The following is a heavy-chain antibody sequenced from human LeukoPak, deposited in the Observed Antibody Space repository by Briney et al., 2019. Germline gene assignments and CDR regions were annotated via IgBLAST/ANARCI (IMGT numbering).Heavy chain of an antibody. V-gene: IGHV3-33*01. J-gene: IGHJ5*02. CDR2: IGYDGSNK. CDR1: GLTFGSYG. D-gene: IGHD2-2*01. Sequence: GGSLRLSCAASGLTFGSYGMHWFRQAPGKGLEWVAVIGYDGSNKYYADSVKGRFTISRDNSKNTLYLQMNSLRAEDTAVYYCARAIVVVPAAPGNWFDPWGQGTLVTVSS. CDR3: ARAIVVVPAAPGNWFDP.